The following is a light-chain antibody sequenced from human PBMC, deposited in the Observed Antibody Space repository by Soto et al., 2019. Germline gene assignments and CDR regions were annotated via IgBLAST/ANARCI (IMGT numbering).Light chain of an antibody. CDR3: QSYDSSDRGI. CDR2: ENY. CDR1: SGSIASNY. Sequence: NFMLTQPHSVSESPGQTVTISCTRSSGSIASNYVQWYQQRPGSAPTTVISENYQRPSGVPDRFSGSIDSSSNSASLIISGLETEDEADYYCQSYDSSDRGIFCGGTKVTVL. J-gene: IGLJ2*01. V-gene: IGLV6-57*04.